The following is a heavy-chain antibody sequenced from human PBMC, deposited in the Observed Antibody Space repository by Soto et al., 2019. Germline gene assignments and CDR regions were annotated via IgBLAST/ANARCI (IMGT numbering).Heavy chain of an antibody. CDR3: AKVYDSSGYYLDY. J-gene: IGHJ4*02. CDR1: GFTFSSYG. CDR2: ISYDGSNK. D-gene: IGHD3-22*01. Sequence: SLRLSVAASGFTFSSYGMHWVRQAPGKGLEWVAVISYDGSNKYYADSVKGRFTISRDNSKNTLYLQMNSLRAEDTAVYYCAKVYDSSGYYLDYWGQGTLVTVSS. V-gene: IGHV3-30*18.